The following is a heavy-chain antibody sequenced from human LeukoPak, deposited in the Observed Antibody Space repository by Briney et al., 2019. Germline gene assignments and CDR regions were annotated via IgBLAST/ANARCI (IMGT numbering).Heavy chain of an antibody. CDR1: GFTFSSYS. V-gene: IGHV3-21*01. J-gene: IGHJ4*02. D-gene: IGHD1-1*01. Sequence: PGGSLRLSCAASGFTFSSYSMNWVRQAPGKGLEWVSSISSSSSYIYYADSVKGRFTISRDNAKNSLCLQMNSLRAEDTAVYYCARVSFAGTGGDYWGQGTLVTVSS. CDR3: ARVSFAGTGGDY. CDR2: ISSSSSYI.